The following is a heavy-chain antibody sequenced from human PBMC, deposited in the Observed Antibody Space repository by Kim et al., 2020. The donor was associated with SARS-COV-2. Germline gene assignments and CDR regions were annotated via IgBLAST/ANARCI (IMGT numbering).Heavy chain of an antibody. CDR1: GFTFSGSA. Sequence: GGSLRLSCAASGFTFSGSAMHWVRQASGKGLEWVGRIRSKANSYATAYAASVKGRFTISRDDSKNTAYLQMNSLKTEDTAVYYCTRGGATYYYGMDVWGQGTTGTVSS. J-gene: IGHJ6*02. D-gene: IGHD5-12*01. V-gene: IGHV3-73*01. CDR3: TRGGATYYYGMDV. CDR2: IRSKANSYAT.